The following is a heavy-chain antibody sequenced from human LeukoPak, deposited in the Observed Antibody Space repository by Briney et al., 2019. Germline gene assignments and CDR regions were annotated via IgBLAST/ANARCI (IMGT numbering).Heavy chain of an antibody. D-gene: IGHD1-7*01. Sequence: GRSLRLSCAASGFTFSSYAMHWVRQAPGKGLEWVAVISYDGSNKYYADSVKGRFTISRDNSKNTLYLQMNSLRAEYTAVYYCARGGRSFNWNYWSGSWFDPWGQGTLVTVSS. V-gene: IGHV3-30-3*01. CDR2: ISYDGSNK. CDR1: GFTFSSYA. CDR3: ARGGRSFNWNYWSGSWFDP. J-gene: IGHJ5*02.